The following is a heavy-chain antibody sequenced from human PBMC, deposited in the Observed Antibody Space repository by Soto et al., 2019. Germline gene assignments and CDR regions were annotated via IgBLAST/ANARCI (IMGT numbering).Heavy chain of an antibody. J-gene: IGHJ5*02. CDR2: IYHNAIS. Sequence: QVHLQESGPGLVQPSGTLSLTCVVSNVSTSISHWWSWVRQPPGKGLEWIADIYHNAISFYNPSLESRATISVDNSKNQFSLTLRSVTAADTALYYCARTTDASLTGTTGPYFVDAWGQGNLVTVSS. CDR3: ARTTDASLTGTTGPYFVDA. D-gene: IGHD1-7*01. V-gene: IGHV4-4*02. CDR1: NVSTSISHW.